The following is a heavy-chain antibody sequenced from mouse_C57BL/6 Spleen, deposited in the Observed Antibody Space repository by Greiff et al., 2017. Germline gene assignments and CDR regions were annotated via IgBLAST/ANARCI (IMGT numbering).Heavy chain of an antibody. D-gene: IGHD2-13*01. J-gene: IGHJ3*01. CDR3: ARHEGDVGFAY. Sequence: EVKLMESGGGLVQPGESLKLSCESTEYEFPSHDMSWVRKTPEKRLELVAAINSDGGSTYYPDTMERRIIISRDNTKKTLYLQMSSLRAEDTALYYCARHEGDVGFAYWGQGTLVTVSA. CDR2: INSDGGST. V-gene: IGHV5-2*01. CDR1: EYEFPSHD.